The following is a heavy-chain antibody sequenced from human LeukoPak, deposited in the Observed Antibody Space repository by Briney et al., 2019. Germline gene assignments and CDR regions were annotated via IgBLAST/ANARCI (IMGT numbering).Heavy chain of an antibody. CDR3: ARETYNSGWYFDY. D-gene: IGHD6-19*01. V-gene: IGHV4-34*01. CDR2: INHSGST. CDR1: GGSFSGYY. Sequence: PSETLSLTCAVYGGSFSGYYRSWIRQPPGKGLEWIGEINHSGSTNYNPSLKSLFTISVDTSKDQFSLKLSSVTAADTAVYYCARETYNSGWYFDYWGQGTLVTVSS. J-gene: IGHJ4*02.